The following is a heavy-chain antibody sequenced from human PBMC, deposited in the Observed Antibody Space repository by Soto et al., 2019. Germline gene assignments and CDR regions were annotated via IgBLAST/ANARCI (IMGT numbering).Heavy chain of an antibody. D-gene: IGHD2-2*01. J-gene: IGHJ5*02. CDR3: ATGRSEVVPGAMDT. V-gene: IGHV4-4*07. Sequence: PSETLSLTCTVSGGSINDFYWSWIRQPPGKGLEWIGRIYPTGSTTYNPSLKSRLTMSVDTSKNQFSLRLTSMTAADTAVYYCATGRSEVVPGAMDTWGQGTLVTVSS. CDR1: GGSINDFY. CDR2: IYPTGST.